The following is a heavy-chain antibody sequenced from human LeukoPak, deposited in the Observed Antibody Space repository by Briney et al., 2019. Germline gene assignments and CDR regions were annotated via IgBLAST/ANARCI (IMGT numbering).Heavy chain of an antibody. CDR1: GDSVSSNSAT. CDR2: AYYRSNWYS. D-gene: IGHD3-10*01. CDR3: ARGYYGSGRHGMDV. Sequence: SQTLSLTCAISGDSVSSNSATWNWIRQSPSRGLEWLERAYYRSNWYSDYALSVKSRITINPDTSKNQFSLQLDSVTPEDTAMYYCARGYYGSGRHGMDVWGQGTTVTVSS. V-gene: IGHV6-1*01. J-gene: IGHJ6*02.